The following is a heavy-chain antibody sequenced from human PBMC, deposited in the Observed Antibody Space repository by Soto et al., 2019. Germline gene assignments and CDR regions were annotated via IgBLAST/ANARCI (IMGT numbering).Heavy chain of an antibody. Sequence: QVQLVQSGAEVKKPGSSVKVSCKTSGGTFSSYAISWVRQAPGQGLEWMGGIIPIFDTANYAQKFQGRVTITADESTSTASMELSSLRSDDTAVYYCARHDCISTSCYYYYYYSMDVWGQGTTVTVSS. V-gene: IGHV1-69*12. D-gene: IGHD2-2*01. J-gene: IGHJ6*02. CDR2: IIPIFDTA. CDR3: ARHDCISTSCYYYYYYSMDV. CDR1: GGTFSSYA.